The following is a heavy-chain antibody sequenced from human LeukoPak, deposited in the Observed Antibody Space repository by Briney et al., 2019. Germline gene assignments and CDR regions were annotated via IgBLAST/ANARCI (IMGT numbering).Heavy chain of an antibody. CDR1: GGSISSGSYY. V-gene: IGHV4-61*01. CDR2: IYYSGST. Sequence: SETLSLTCTVSGGSISSGSYYWSWIRQPPGKGLEWIGYIYYSGSTNYNPPLKSRVTISVDTSKNQFSLKLSSVTAADTAVYYCARIGYGSGSLYFDYWGQGTLVTVSS. CDR3: ARIGYGSGSLYFDY. J-gene: IGHJ4*02. D-gene: IGHD3-10*01.